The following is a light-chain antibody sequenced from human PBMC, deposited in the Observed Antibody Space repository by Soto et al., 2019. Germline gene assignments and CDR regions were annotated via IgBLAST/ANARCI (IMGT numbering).Light chain of an antibody. CDR1: QSLRSS. J-gene: IGKJ5*01. CDR2: DAS. V-gene: IGKV3-15*01. CDR3: QQYKNWPL. Sequence: ETMMTQSPDTLSVSLGERATLSCRASQSLRSSLAWYQQKPGQAPRLLIYDASTRATGIPARFSGSGFGTEFTLTISSLQSEDFAVYYCQQYKNWPLFGQGTRLENK.